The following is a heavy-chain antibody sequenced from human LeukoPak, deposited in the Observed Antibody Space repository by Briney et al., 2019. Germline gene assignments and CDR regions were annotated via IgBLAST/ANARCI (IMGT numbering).Heavy chain of an antibody. CDR1: GYSFTSFW. CDR3: ARKYCSSTSCYNAMDV. J-gene: IGHJ6*03. V-gene: IGHV5-51*01. CDR2: IYPSDSDT. Sequence: GESLKISCKASGYSFTSFWIGWVRQMPGKGLEWMGIIYPSDSDTRYSPSFQGQVTISADKSITTASLQWSSLKASDTAMYYCARKYCSSTSCYNAMDVWGKGTTVTVSS. D-gene: IGHD2-2*02.